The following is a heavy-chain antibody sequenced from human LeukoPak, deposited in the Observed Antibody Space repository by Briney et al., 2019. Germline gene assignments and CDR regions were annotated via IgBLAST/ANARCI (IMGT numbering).Heavy chain of an antibody. CDR3: ARVRNSGWDSARNWFDP. Sequence: PGESLKISCKGSGYHFSTYWIGWVRQLPGKGLEWMGTIYPGDSDTRYNPSFEGQVTISADKSISTAHLQWNSLRASDTAMYYCARVRNSGWDSARNWFDPWGQGTLVTVSS. D-gene: IGHD6-19*01. V-gene: IGHV5-51*01. CDR1: GYHFSTYW. J-gene: IGHJ5*02. CDR2: IYPGDSDT.